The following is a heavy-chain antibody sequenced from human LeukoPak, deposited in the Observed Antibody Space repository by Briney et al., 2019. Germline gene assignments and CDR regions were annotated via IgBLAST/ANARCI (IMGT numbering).Heavy chain of an antibody. J-gene: IGHJ4*02. D-gene: IGHD2-2*01. V-gene: IGHV3-7*01. CDR1: GFTFSSYA. CDR3: AREAGYCSSTSCQWVDY. CDR2: IKQDGSEK. Sequence: GGSLRLSCAASGFTFSSYAMHWVRQAPGKGLEWVANIKQDGSEKYYVDSVKGRFTISRDNAKNSLYLQMNSLRAEDTAVYYCAREAGYCSSTSCQWVDYWGQGTLVTVSS.